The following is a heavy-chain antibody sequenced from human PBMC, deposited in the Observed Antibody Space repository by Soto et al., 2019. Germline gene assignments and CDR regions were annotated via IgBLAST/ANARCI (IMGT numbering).Heavy chain of an antibody. J-gene: IGHJ5*02. CDR3: ARESMELPWFDL. CDR1: GGSISSGDYY. Sequence: PSETLSLSCTVSGGSISSGDYYWSWIRQPPGKGLEWIGYIYYSGSTYYNPSLKSRVTISVDTSKNQFSLKLSSVTAADTAVYYCARESMELPWFDLWAQGTLVTVSS. D-gene: IGHD1-7*01. V-gene: IGHV4-30-4*01. CDR2: IYYSGST.